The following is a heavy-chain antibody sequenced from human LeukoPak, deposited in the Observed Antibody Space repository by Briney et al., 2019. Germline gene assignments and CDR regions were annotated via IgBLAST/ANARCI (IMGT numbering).Heavy chain of an antibody. Sequence: ASVKVSCKASGYIVTDYYMHWVRQAPGQGLEWMGIINPSGGSTSYAQKFQGRVTMTRDTSTSTVYMELSSLRSEDTAVYYCARGLHVVVDLRNWYFDLWGRGTLVTVSS. CDR2: INPSGGST. V-gene: IGHV1-46*01. CDR1: GYIVTDYY. CDR3: ARGLHVVVDLRNWYFDL. D-gene: IGHD2-2*01. J-gene: IGHJ2*01.